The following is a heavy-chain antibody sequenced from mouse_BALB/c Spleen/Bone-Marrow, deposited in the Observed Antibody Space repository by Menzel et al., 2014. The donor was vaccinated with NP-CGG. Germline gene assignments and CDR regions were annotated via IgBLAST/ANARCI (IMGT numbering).Heavy chain of an antibody. Sequence: QVQLQQSGAELMKPGASVKISCKATGYTFSNYWIDWVKQRPGHGLEWIGEILPGSGTANYNEKFKGKATFTADTSSNTAYMQLSSLTSEDSALYYCARASVVSYYFDFWGQGTTLTVSS. CDR2: ILPGSGTA. V-gene: IGHV1-9*01. CDR1: GYTFSNYW. J-gene: IGHJ2*01. D-gene: IGHD1-1*01. CDR3: ARASVVSYYFDF.